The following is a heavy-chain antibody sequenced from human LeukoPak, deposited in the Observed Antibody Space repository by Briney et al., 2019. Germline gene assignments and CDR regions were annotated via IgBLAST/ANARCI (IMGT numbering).Heavy chain of an antibody. CDR3: ARAVHNWNPGPFDY. D-gene: IGHD1-20*01. CDR2: IYYSGST. Sequence: SETLSLTCTVSGGSISSSSYYWGWIRQPPGTGLEWIGSIYYSGSTYYNPSLKSRVTISVDTSKNQFSLKLSSVTAADTAVYYCARAVHNWNPGPFDYWGQGTLVTVSS. CDR1: GGSISSSSYY. J-gene: IGHJ4*02. V-gene: IGHV4-39*01.